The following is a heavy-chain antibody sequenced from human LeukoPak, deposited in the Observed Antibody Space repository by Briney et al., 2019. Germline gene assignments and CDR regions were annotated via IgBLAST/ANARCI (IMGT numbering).Heavy chain of an antibody. D-gene: IGHD2/OR15-2a*01. Sequence: GGSLRLSCAAFGFTFSSYAMSWVRQAPGKGLEWVSAISGSGGSTYYADSVKGRFTISRDNSKNTLYLQMNSLRAEDTAVYYCANWNSYYYYMDVWGKGTTVTVSS. CDR3: ANWNSYYYYMDV. V-gene: IGHV3-23*01. CDR2: ISGSGGST. J-gene: IGHJ6*03. CDR1: GFTFSSYA.